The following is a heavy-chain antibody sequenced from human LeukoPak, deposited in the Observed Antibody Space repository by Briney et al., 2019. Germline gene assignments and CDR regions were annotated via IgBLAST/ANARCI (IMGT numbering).Heavy chain of an antibody. V-gene: IGHV3-30*04. D-gene: IGHD3-22*01. CDR2: ISYDGSNK. Sequence: GGSLRLSCAASGFTFSSYAMHWVRQAPGKGLEWVAVISYDGSNKYYADSVKGRFTISRDNSKNTLYLQMNSLRAEDTAVYYCAPTMIIPSWGQGTLVTVSS. J-gene: IGHJ5*02. CDR1: GFTFSSYA. CDR3: APTMIIPS.